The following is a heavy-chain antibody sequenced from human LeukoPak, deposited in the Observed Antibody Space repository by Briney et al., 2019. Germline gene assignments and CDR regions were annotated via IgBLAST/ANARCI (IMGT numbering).Heavy chain of an antibody. Sequence: PGGSLRLSCAASGFTFSDYWMHWVRQAPGKGLVWVARSNSDGSSTSYADSVKGRFTISRGNAKNTLYLQMNSLSAEDTAVYYCARDLHYGTGSYPLYWGQGTLVTVSS. CDR1: GFTFSDYW. D-gene: IGHD3-10*01. J-gene: IGHJ4*02. CDR3: ARDLHYGTGSYPLY. CDR2: SNSDGSST. V-gene: IGHV3-74*01.